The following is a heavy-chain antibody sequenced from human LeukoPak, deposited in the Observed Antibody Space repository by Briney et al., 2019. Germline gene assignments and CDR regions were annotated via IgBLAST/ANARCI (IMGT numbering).Heavy chain of an antibody. D-gene: IGHD3-22*01. CDR3: ARGNDSSGYYYDY. J-gene: IGHJ4*02. CDR1: GFTFSSSS. Sequence: GGSLRLSCAASGFTFSSSSMSWVRQAPGKGLEWVANIKQDGSEKYYVDSVKGRFTISRDNAKNSLYLQMNSLRAEDTAVYYCARGNDSSGYYYDYWGQGTLVTVSS. V-gene: IGHV3-7*01. CDR2: IKQDGSEK.